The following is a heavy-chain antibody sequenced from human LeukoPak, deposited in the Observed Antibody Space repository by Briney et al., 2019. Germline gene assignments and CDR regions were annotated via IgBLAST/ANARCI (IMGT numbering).Heavy chain of an antibody. CDR1: GGTFSSYA. D-gene: IGHD1-26*01. V-gene: IGHV1-69*06. J-gene: IGHJ3*02. Sequence: GASVKVSCKASGGTFSSYAISWVRQAPGQGLEWMGGIIPIFGTANYAQKFQGRVTITADKSTSTAYMELSSLRSEDTAVYYCARDRRVVGATRGAFDIWGQGTMVTVSS. CDR3: ARDRRVVGATRGAFDI. CDR2: IIPIFGTA.